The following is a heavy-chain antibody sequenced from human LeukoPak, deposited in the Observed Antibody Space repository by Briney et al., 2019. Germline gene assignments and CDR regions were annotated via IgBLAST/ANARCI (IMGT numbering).Heavy chain of an antibody. J-gene: IGHJ6*03. CDR1: GFTFSTYG. CDR3: AKPSSGSLYYYYMDV. Sequence: GRCLRLSCAASGFTFSTYGMSWVRQAPGKGLEWVSTISDSGGRTYYTHSVKGRFTISRDNSKNTLYLQMNSLRAEDAAVYYCAKPSSGSLYYYYMDVWGKGTTVTVSS. CDR2: ISDSGGRT. D-gene: IGHD5-12*01. V-gene: IGHV3-23*01.